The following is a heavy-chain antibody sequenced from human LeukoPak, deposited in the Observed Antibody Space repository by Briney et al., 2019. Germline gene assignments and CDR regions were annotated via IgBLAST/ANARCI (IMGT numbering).Heavy chain of an antibody. CDR1: GYTFTGYY. CDR2: INPKSGGT. Sequence: ASVKVSCKASGYTFTGYYMHWVRQAPGQGLEWMGWINPKSGGTNYAQNFQGRVTMTRDTSISTDYMELSRLRSDDTALYYCARASGRYSDAFDIWGQGTMVTVSS. J-gene: IGHJ3*02. D-gene: IGHD1-26*01. V-gene: IGHV1-2*02. CDR3: ARASGRYSDAFDI.